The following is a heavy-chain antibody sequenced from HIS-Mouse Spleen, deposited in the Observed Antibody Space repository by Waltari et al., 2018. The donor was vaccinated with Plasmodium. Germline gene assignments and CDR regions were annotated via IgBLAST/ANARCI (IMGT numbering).Heavy chain of an antibody. V-gene: IGHV3-7*01. CDR3: ASSWYWYFDL. J-gene: IGHJ2*01. D-gene: IGHD6-13*01. CDR1: GFTFSSYW. Sequence: EVQLVESGGGLVQPGGSLRLPCSASGFTFSSYWMSWVRQAPGKGLEWVANIKQDGSEKYYVDSVKGRFTISRDNAKNSLYLQMNSLRAEDTAVYYCASSWYWYFDLWAVAPWSLSPQ. CDR2: IKQDGSEK.